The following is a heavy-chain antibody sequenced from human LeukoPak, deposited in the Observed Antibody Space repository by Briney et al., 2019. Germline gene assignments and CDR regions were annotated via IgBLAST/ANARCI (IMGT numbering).Heavy chain of an antibody. CDR3: ARDGYSSRWNDAFDI. V-gene: IGHV4-59*01. J-gene: IGHJ3*02. Sequence: PSETLSLTCTVSGGSISSYYWSWIRQPPAKGLEWIGYIYYSGSTNYNPSLKSRVTISVDTSKNQFSLKLSSVTAADTAVYYCARDGYSSRWNDAFDIWGQGTMVTVSS. D-gene: IGHD6-19*01. CDR2: IYYSGST. CDR1: GGSISSYY.